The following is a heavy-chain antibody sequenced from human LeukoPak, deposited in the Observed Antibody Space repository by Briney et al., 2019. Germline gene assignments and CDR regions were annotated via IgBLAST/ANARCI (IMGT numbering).Heavy chain of an antibody. V-gene: IGHV3-48*01. CDR2: ISSSSSTI. J-gene: IGHJ3*02. Sequence: GGSLRLSCAASGFTFSSYSMNWVRQAPGKGLEWVSYISSSSSTIYYADSVKGRFTISRDNAKNSLYLQMNSLRAEDTAVYYCARDRYYYDSSGKKILDAFDIWGQGTMVTVSS. CDR1: GFTFSSYS. D-gene: IGHD3-22*01. CDR3: ARDRYYYDSSGKKILDAFDI.